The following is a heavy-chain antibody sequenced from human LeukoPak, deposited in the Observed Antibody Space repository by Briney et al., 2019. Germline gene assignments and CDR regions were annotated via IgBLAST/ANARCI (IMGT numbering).Heavy chain of an antibody. V-gene: IGHV3-23*01. CDR2: ISGSGGST. CDR3: AKVYRWAVGGRWDY. J-gene: IGHJ4*02. Sequence: GGSLRLSCAASGFTFSSYAMSWVRQAPGKGLEWVSAISGSGGSTYYADSVKGRFTISRDNSKNTLYLQMNSLRAEDTAVYYCAKVYRWAVGGRWDYWGQGTLVPVSS. CDR1: GFTFSSYA. D-gene: IGHD6-19*01.